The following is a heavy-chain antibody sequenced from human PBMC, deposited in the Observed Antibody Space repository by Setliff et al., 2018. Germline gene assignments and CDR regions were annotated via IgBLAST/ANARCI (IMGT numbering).Heavy chain of an antibody. V-gene: IGHV4-34*10. CDR1: GASFSDYY. D-gene: IGHD7-27*01. CDR2: INHSGST. J-gene: IGHJ5*02. Sequence: PSETLSLTCTVYGASFSDYYWGWIRQPPGKGLEWIAEINHSGSTNYNPSLKGRVTMSVAMFENHFSLKLNSLTAADTAVYYCARVTNWGLDLRFDPWGQGILVTVSS. CDR3: ARVTNWGLDLRFDP.